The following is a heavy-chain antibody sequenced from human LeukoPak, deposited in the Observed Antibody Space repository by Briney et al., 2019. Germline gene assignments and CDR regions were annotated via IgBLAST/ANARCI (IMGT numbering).Heavy chain of an antibody. J-gene: IGHJ4*02. V-gene: IGHV1-69*04. Sequence: SVKVSCKASGGTFSSYAISWVRQAPGQGLEWMGRIIPILGIANYAQKFQGRVTITADKSTSTAYMELSSLRSEDTAVYYCASGRFSSWSLLPFDYWGQGTLVTVSS. D-gene: IGHD6-13*01. CDR1: GGTFSSYA. CDR2: IIPILGIA. CDR3: ASGRFSSWSLLPFDY.